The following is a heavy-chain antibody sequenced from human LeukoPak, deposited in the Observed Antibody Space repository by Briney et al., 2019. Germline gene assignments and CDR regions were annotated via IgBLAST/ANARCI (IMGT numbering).Heavy chain of an antibody. CDR2: IIPIFGTA. Sequence: ASVKVSCKASGGTFGSYAISWVRQAPGQGLEWMGGIIPIFGTANYARKFQGRVTITADGSPSTAYMELSSLRSEDTAVYCCARGFLEWLLYRNWFDPWGQGTLVTVSS. D-gene: IGHD3-3*01. V-gene: IGHV1-69*13. J-gene: IGHJ5*02. CDR1: GGTFGSYA. CDR3: ARGFLEWLLYRNWFDP.